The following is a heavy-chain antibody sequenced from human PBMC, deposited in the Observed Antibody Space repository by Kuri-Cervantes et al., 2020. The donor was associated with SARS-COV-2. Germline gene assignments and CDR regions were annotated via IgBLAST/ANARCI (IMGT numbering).Heavy chain of an antibody. CDR3: AREVVSYCSGGSCSGWFDP. Sequence: SETLSLTCTVSGGSTRSGDYYWSWIRQPPGKGLEGIGYIYYSGSTYYNPSLKSRVTMSVATSKNQFSLKLSSVTAADTAVYYCAREVVSYCSGGSCSGWFDPWGQGTLVTVSS. J-gene: IGHJ5*02. CDR2: IYYSGST. CDR1: GGSTRSGDYY. V-gene: IGHV4-30-4*08. D-gene: IGHD2-15*01.